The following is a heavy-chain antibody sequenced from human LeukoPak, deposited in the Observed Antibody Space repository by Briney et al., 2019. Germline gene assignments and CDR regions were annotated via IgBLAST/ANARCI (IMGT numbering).Heavy chain of an antibody. CDR1: GGSFSGYY. V-gene: IGHV4-34*01. J-gene: IGHJ6*02. CDR2: INHSGST. D-gene: IGHD2-15*01. CDR3: ARVGCSGGSCYDLRYGMDV. Sequence: KSSETLSLTCAVYGGSFSGYYWSWIRQPPGKGLEWIGEINHSGSTNYNPSLKSRVTISVDTSKNQFSLKLSSVTAADTAVYYCARVGCSGGSCYDLRYGMDVWGQGTTVIVSS.